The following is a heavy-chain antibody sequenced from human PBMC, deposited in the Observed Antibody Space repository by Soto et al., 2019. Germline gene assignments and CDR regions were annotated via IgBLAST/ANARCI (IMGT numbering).Heavy chain of an antibody. J-gene: IGHJ6*02. CDR3: IQSRCGGDCLQSYASYYYYGMDV. CDR1: AFSLSTGGVG. D-gene: IGHD2-21*02. V-gene: IGHV2-5*02. CDR2: IYWDDDK. Sequence: SGPTLVNPTQTLTLTCPFSAFSLSTGGVGVGWIRQPPGKALEWLALIYWDDDKRYSPSLRSRLTITKDTSKNQVVLTMTNMDPVDTATYYCIQSRCGGDCLQSYASYYYYGMDVWGQGTTVTVS.